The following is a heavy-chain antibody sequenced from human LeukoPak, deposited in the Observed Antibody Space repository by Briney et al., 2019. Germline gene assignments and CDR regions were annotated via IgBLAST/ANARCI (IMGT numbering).Heavy chain of an antibody. CDR2: ISSSGGTI. CDR3: AREGSGDSSGYYVGY. J-gene: IGHJ1*01. D-gene: IGHD3-22*01. Sequence: PGGSLRLSCAASGFTFSDYYMSWIRQAPGKGLEWVSYISSSGGTIKYADSAKGRFTISRDNAKNSLYVQMNSLRAEDTAVYYCAREGSGDSSGYYVGYWGQGTLVTVSS. CDR1: GFTFSDYY. V-gene: IGHV3-11*01.